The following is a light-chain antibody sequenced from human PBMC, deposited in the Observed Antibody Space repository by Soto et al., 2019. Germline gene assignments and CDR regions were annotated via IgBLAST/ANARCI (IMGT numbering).Light chain of an antibody. Sequence: QSALTPPASVSGSPGQSITISCTGTSSDVGGYNYVSWYQQHPGKAPKLMIYDVSNRPSGVSNRFSGSKSGNTASLTISGLQAEEEAYYYCRSYTRSRTYVFGTGTKVTVL. CDR3: RSYTRSRTYV. CDR2: DVS. CDR1: SSDVGGYNY. V-gene: IGLV2-14*01. J-gene: IGLJ1*01.